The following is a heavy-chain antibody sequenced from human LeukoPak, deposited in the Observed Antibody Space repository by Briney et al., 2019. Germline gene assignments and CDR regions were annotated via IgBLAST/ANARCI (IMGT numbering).Heavy chain of an antibody. V-gene: IGHV3-7*01. CDR2: IKQDGSHK. D-gene: IGHD6-19*01. CDR3: ARETPDSSGWD. Sequence: PGGSLRLSCAASGFTFSSYGMSWVRQAPGKGLEWVANIKQDGSHKNYVDSVKGRFTISRDNAKNSLSLQMNSLRAEDTAVYYCARETPDSSGWDWGQGALVTVSS. J-gene: IGHJ4*02. CDR1: GFTFSSYG.